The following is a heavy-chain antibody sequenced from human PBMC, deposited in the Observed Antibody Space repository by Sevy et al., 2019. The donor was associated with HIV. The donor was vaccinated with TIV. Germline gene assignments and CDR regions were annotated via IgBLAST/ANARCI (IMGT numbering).Heavy chain of an antibody. D-gene: IGHD3-22*01. V-gene: IGHV3-23*01. CDR2: IRGRGGST. Sequence: GGSLRLSCAASGFTFSSYAMSWVRQAPGKGLEWVSAIRGRGGSTYYADSVKGRFTISRDNSKNTLYLQMNSLRAEDTAVYYCAKCAKGSRTYYDSSGLRTDYWGQGTLVTVSS. J-gene: IGHJ4*02. CDR1: GFTFSSYA. CDR3: AKCAKGSRTYYDSSGLRTDY.